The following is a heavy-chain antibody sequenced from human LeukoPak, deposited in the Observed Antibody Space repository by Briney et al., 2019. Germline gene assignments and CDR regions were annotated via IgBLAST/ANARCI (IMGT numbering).Heavy chain of an antibody. CDR3: ARALRIYYYFDY. CDR1: GFTFSNYA. J-gene: IGHJ4*02. D-gene: IGHD1-26*01. CDR2: ISDSGGST. V-gene: IGHV3-23*01. Sequence: GGSLRLSCAASGFTFSNYAMNWVRQAPGKGLEWVSLISDSGGSTYYADSVKGRFTISRDNSKNTLYLQMNSLRAEDTAVYYCARALRIYYYFDYWGQGTLVTVSS.